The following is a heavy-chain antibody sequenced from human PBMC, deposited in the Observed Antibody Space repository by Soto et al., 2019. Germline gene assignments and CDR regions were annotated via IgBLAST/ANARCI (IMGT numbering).Heavy chain of an antibody. V-gene: IGHV1-69*06. Sequence: SVKVSCKASGGTFSSYAISRVRQAPGQGLEWMGGIIPIFGTANYAQKFQGRVTIAADKSTSTAYMELSSLRSEDTAVYYCARSPSYYYYGMDVWGQGTTVTVSS. CDR3: ARSPSYYYYGMDV. CDR1: GGTFSSYA. J-gene: IGHJ6*02. CDR2: IIPIFGTA.